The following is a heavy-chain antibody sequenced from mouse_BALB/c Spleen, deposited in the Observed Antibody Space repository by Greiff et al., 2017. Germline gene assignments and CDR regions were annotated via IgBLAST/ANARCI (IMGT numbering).Heavy chain of an antibody. CDR2: ISSGGSYT. D-gene: IGHD2-12*01. V-gene: IGHV5-17*02. J-gene: IGHJ3*01. CDR3: ATYDRAWFAY. Sequence: EVQLQESGGGLVQPGGSRKLSCAASGFTFSSFGMHWVRQAPEKGLEWVAYISSGGSYTYYPDTVTGRFTISRDNAKNTLYLEMSSLRSEDTAMYYCATYDRAWFAYWGQGTLVTVSA. CDR1: GFTFSSFG.